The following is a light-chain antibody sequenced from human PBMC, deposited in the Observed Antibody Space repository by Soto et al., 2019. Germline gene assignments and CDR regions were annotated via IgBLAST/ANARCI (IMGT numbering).Light chain of an antibody. CDR1: QSVSSGY. CDR2: GAS. V-gene: IGKV3-20*01. J-gene: IGKJ1*01. Sequence: EIMLTQSPGTLSLSPGDGATLSCRASQSVSSGYLAWYQQNPGQAPRLLIYGASRRATGIPDRFSGSGSGTDFTLSISRLEPEDFAVYWCQHYGNSPTFGQGTKVDIK. CDR3: QHYGNSPT.